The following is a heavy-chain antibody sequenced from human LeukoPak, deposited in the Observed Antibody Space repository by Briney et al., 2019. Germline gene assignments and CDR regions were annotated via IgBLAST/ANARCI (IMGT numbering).Heavy chain of an antibody. D-gene: IGHD7-27*01. J-gene: IGHJ4*02. V-gene: IGHV3-7*01. CDR1: GFTLSRYW. Sequence: GGSLRLSCAASGFTLSRYWMSWVRQAPGKGLEWVANIKQDGSEKYYVDSVKGRFTISRDNAKNSLYLQMNSLRAEDTAVYYCADLTGDFDYWGQGTLVTVSS. CDR3: ADLTGDFDY. CDR2: IKQDGSEK.